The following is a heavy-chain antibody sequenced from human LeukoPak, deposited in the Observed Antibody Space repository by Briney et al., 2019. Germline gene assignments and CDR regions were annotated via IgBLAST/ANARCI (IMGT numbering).Heavy chain of an antibody. CDR1: GYTFTGYY. CDR2: INPNSGGT. D-gene: IGHD2-21*02. V-gene: IGHV1-2*02. J-gene: IGHJ3*02. Sequence: ASVKVSCKGSGYTFTGYYMHWVRQAPGQGLEWMGWINPNSGGTNYAQKFQGRVTMTRDTSISTAYMELSRLRSDDTAVYYFARVCDWQDAFDIWGEGTMVTVSS. CDR3: ARVCDWQDAFDI.